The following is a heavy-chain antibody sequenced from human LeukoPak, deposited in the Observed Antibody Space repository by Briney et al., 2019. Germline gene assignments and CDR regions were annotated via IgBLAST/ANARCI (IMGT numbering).Heavy chain of an antibody. CDR3: AKQSAGSAAWYSLHYDF. Sequence: GGSLRLSCAASGFTLSSYAMTWVRQAPGRGLEWVSSVDGGGGGTYYADSVKGRFTISRDNSRDTLYLQMNGLRAEDTAVYFCAKQSAGSAAWYSLHYDFWGQGTLVTVSS. J-gene: IGHJ4*02. CDR2: VDGGGGGT. V-gene: IGHV3-23*01. D-gene: IGHD6-13*01. CDR1: GFTLSSYA.